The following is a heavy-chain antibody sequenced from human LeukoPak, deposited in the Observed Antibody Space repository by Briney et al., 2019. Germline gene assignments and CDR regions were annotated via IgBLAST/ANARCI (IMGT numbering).Heavy chain of an antibody. J-gene: IGHJ6*03. CDR3: ARASSIAARPTYYYYYYMDV. V-gene: IGHV3-53*01. CDR1: GFTFSSYA. CDR2: IYSGGST. Sequence: GGSLRLSCAASGFTFSSYAMSWVRQAPGKGLEWVSVIYSGGSTYYADSVKGRFTISRDNSKNTLYLQMNSLRAEDTAVYYCARASSIAARPTYYYYYYMDVWGKGTTVTVSS. D-gene: IGHD6-6*01.